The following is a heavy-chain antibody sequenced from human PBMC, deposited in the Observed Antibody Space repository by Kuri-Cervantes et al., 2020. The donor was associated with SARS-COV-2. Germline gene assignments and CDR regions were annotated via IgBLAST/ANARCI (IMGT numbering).Heavy chain of an antibody. CDR3: ARELTGTRGLFDY. CDR1: GFTFSAYS. D-gene: IGHD7-27*01. CDR2: ISSSSSYI. Sequence: GGSLRLSCAASGFTFSAYSMNWVRQAPGKGLEWVSSISSSSSYIYYADSVKGRFTISRDNAKNSLYLQMNSQRAEDTAVYYCARELTGTRGLFDYWGQGTLVTVSS. J-gene: IGHJ4*02. V-gene: IGHV3-21*01.